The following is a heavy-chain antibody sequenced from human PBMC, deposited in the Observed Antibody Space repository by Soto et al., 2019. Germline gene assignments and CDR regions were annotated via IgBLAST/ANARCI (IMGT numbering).Heavy chain of an antibody. J-gene: IGHJ6*02. V-gene: IGHV1-18*01. CDR3: AREELFVADFRSGYRPWAGMDV. D-gene: IGHD3-3*01. CDR1: GYTFTSYG. Sequence: ASVKVSCKASGYTFTSYGISWVRQAPGQGLEWMGWISAYNGNTNYAQKLQGRVTMTTDTSTSTAYMELRSLRSDDTAVYYCAREELFVADFRSGYRPWAGMDVWGQGTTVAVYS. CDR2: ISAYNGNT.